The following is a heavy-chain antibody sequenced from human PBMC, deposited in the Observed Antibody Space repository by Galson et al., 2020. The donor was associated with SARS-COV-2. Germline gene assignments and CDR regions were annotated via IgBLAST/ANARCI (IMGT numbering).Heavy chain of an antibody. CDR3: ARDTRGYDRNGFDY. D-gene: IGHD3-22*01. CDR2: IWYDGSNK. CDR1: GFTFSSYG. Sequence: HLGESMKISCAASGFTFSSYGMHWVRQAPGKGLEWVAVIWYDGSNKCYADSVKGRFTISRDNSKNTLYLQMNSLRAEDTAVYYWARDTRGYDRNGFDYWGQGTLVTVSS. V-gene: IGHV3-33*01. J-gene: IGHJ4*02.